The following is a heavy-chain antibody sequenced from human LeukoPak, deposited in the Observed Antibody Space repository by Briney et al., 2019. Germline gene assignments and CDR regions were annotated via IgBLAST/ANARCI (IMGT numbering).Heavy chain of an antibody. V-gene: IGHV3-23*01. CDR2: ISGSGGST. D-gene: IGHD3-9*01. Sequence: GGSLRLSCAASGFTFSSYAVSWVRQAPGKGLEWVSAISGSGGSTYYADSVKGRFTISRDNSKNTLYLQMNSLRAEDTAVYYCAKERRYFDWLLSSSALDYWGQGTLVTVSS. J-gene: IGHJ4*02. CDR1: GFTFSSYA. CDR3: AKERRYFDWLLSSSALDY.